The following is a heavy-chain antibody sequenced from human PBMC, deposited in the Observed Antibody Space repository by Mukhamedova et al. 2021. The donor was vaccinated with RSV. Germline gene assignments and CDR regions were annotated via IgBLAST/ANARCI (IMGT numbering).Heavy chain of an antibody. Sequence: LDWISAIRPPGGRPYYADSVEGRFTISRDNSKNTLDLQMNSLRAEDTAIYSFSKGSQGSRPYYFDCWGQGTLVAVSS. D-gene: IGHD2/OR15-2a*01. CDR3: SKGSQGSRPYYFDC. V-gene: IGHV3-23*01. J-gene: IGHJ4*02. CDR2: IRPPGGRP.